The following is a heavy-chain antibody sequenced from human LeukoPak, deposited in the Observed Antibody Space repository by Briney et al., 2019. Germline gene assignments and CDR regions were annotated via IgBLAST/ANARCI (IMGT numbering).Heavy chain of an antibody. Sequence: PSETLSLTCTVSGGSISSYYWRWIRQPPGKGLEWIGFIDYSGSTNYNPSLKSRLTMPVDTSKNQFSLKLSSVTAADTAVYYCARIKVGATVDFWGQGTLVTVSS. J-gene: IGHJ4*02. CDR1: GGSISSYY. CDR3: ARIKVGATVDF. V-gene: IGHV4-59*01. D-gene: IGHD1-26*01. CDR2: IDYSGST.